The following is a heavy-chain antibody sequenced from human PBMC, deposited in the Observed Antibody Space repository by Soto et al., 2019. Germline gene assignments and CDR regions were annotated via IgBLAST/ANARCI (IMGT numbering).Heavy chain of an antibody. Sequence: GESLKISCKASGYRFSNYYIGWVRQTPGKGLEWMAIIYPGDSDTKYSSSFQGQVTISADKSISTAYLQWSSLKASDTAMYYCARLLCLSTSCYTGSRHFFDYWGQGALVTVSS. CDR1: GYRFSNYY. V-gene: IGHV5-51*01. CDR2: IYPGDSDT. J-gene: IGHJ4*02. D-gene: IGHD2-2*02. CDR3: ARLLCLSTSCYTGSRHFFDY.